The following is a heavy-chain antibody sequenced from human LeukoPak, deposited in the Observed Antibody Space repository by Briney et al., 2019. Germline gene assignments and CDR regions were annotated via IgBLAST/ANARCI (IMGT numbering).Heavy chain of an antibody. Sequence: SETLSLTCTVSGGSISSGDYYWSWIRQPPGKGLEWIGYIYYSGSTYYNPSLKSRVTISVDTSKNQFSLKLSSVTAADTAVYYCARFEDAGAAEGTLIWGQGTMVTVSS. CDR2: IYYSGST. CDR3: ARFEDAGAAEGTLI. CDR1: GGSISSGDYY. D-gene: IGHD6-13*01. J-gene: IGHJ3*02. V-gene: IGHV4-30-4*08.